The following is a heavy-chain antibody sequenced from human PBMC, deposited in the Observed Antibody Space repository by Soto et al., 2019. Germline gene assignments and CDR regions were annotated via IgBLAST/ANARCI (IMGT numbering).Heavy chain of an antibody. D-gene: IGHD1-7*01. CDR2: IYPGDSDT. Sequence: GESLKISCKGFGHIFTNYWIGWVRQMPGKGLEWMGVIYPGDSDTRYSPPFQGQVTISADKSINTAYLQWSSLRASDTAMYYCARHGTGTTVSYAWFDPWGQGTLVTVSS. J-gene: IGHJ5*02. CDR3: ARHGTGTTVSYAWFDP. V-gene: IGHV5-51*01. CDR1: GHIFTNYW.